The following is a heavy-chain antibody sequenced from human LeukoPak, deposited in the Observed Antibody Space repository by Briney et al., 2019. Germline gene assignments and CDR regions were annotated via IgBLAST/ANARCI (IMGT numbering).Heavy chain of an antibody. CDR2: IYSGGST. CDR3: ARDTYDILTGYYKWAFDI. D-gene: IGHD3-9*01. V-gene: IGHV3-53*01. CDR1: GFTFSDYY. Sequence: GGSLRLSCAASGFTFSDYYMSWIRQAPGKGLEWVSVIYSGGSTYYADSVKGRFTISRDNSKNTLYLQMNSLRAEDTAVYYCARDTYDILTGYYKWAFDIWGQGTMVTVSS. J-gene: IGHJ3*02.